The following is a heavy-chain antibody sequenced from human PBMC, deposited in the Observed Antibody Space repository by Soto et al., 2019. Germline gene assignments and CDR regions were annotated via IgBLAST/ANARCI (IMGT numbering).Heavy chain of an antibody. CDR2: ISRDGGTK. V-gene: IGHV3-30*03. CDR1: GFTVSTYG. D-gene: IGHD2-8*02. Sequence: QVQLVESGGGVVQPGRSLRLSCAVSGFTVSTYGMHWVRQAPGKGLEWVAVISRDGGTKYYADSVKGRFTISRDNSRNTLSLEMHSLRGDDMAVYYCTGEVASGYWGQGTLVTVSS. J-gene: IGHJ4*02. CDR3: TGEVASGY.